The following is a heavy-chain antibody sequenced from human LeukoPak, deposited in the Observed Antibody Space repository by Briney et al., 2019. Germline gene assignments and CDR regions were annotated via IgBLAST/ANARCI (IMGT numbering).Heavy chain of an antibody. V-gene: IGHV4-59*01. D-gene: IGHD3-10*01. J-gene: IGHJ3*02. CDR3: ARPNYYGSGSYYWGDAFDI. CDR1: GGSISSYY. Sequence: SETLSLTCTVSGGSISSYYWSWIRQPPGKGLEWIGEICHSGSTNYNPSLRSRVTISLDTSKNQFSLKLSSVTAADTAVYYCARPNYYGSGSYYWGDAFDIWGQGTMVTVSS. CDR2: ICHSGST.